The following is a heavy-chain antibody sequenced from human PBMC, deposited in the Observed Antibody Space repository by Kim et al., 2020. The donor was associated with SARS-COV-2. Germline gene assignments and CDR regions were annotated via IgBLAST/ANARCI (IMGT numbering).Heavy chain of an antibody. CDR3: ATRPFDALYPPWDY. CDR2: ISATSGIT. V-gene: IGHV3-23*01. J-gene: IGHJ4*02. Sequence: GGSLRLSCVVSGFTLSTCAMTWVRQAPGKGLEWVSTISATSGITYYADSVKGRFTVSRDNSKNTLDLQMNSLRAEDTALYYCATRPFDALYPPWDYWGRGTLVTVSS. D-gene: IGHD3-9*01. CDR1: GFTLSTCA.